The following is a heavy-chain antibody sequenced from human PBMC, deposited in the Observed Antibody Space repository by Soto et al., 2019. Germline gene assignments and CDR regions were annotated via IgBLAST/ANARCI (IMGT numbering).Heavy chain of an antibody. Sequence: QVQLVQSGAEVKKPGSSVKVSCKASGGTFSSYAISWVRQAPGQGLEWMGGIIPIFGTANYAQKFQGRVTSTADKSTSTAYMELSSLRSEDTAVYYCACDYVDIVATIMDYWGQGTLVTVSS. D-gene: IGHD5-12*01. V-gene: IGHV1-69*06. CDR3: ACDYVDIVATIMDY. CDR1: GGTFSSYA. J-gene: IGHJ4*02. CDR2: IIPIFGTA.